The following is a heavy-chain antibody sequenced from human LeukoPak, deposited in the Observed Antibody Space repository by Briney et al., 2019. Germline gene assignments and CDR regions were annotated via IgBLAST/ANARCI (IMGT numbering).Heavy chain of an antibody. D-gene: IGHD3-22*01. V-gene: IGHV4-59*08. CDR3: ARGYYDSSGYYPGGFDY. CDR1: GGSISSYY. Sequence: RPSETLSLTCTVSGGSISSYYWGWIRQPPGKGLEWIGYLYYSGSTNYNPSLKSRVTISVDTSKNQFSLKLSSVTAADTAVYYCARGYYDSSGYYPGGFDYWGQGTLVTVSS. CDR2: LYYSGST. J-gene: IGHJ4*02.